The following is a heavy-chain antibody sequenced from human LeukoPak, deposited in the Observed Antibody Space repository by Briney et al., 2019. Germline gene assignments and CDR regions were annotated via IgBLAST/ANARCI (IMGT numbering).Heavy chain of an antibody. J-gene: IGHJ4*02. CDR1: GLTFRTYA. CDR2: ISDSGGYT. Sequence: PGGSLRLSCAASGLTFRTYAMSWVRQAPGKGLEWVSSISDSGGYTFYADSVKGRFTISRDNSKNTLYLQMNSLRAEDTAIYYCARDERLLSFLKWGQGTLVTVSS. D-gene: IGHD3-3*01. CDR3: ARDERLLSFLK. V-gene: IGHV3-23*01.